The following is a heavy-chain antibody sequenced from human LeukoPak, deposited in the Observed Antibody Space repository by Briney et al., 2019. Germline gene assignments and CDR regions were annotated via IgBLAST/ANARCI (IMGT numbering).Heavy chain of an antibody. CDR3: ARARHSYGYRGGSYYFDY. CDR2: IYSGGST. CDR1: GFTVRSNY. V-gene: IGHV3-66*01. D-gene: IGHD5-18*01. Sequence: GGSLRLSCAASGFTVRSNYMSWVRQAPGKGLEWVSVIYSGGSTYYADSVKGRFTISRDNSKNTLYLQMNRLRAEDTAVYYCARARHSYGYRGGSYYFDYWGQGTLVTVSS. J-gene: IGHJ4*02.